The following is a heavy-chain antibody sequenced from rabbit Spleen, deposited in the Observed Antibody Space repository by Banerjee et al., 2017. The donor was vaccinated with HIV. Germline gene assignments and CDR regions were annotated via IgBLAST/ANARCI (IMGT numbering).Heavy chain of an antibody. CDR2: IYADRSGST. D-gene: IGHD2-1*01. J-gene: IGHJ4*01. CDR1: GFSFSSSYY. V-gene: IGHV1S40*01. CDR3: LRDRANIGGDYGPYYFDL. Sequence: QSLEESGGDLVKPEGSLTLTCTASGFSFSSSYYMCWVRQAPGKGLECIACIYADRSGSTYYANWAKGRFTISRTSSTTVTLEMTSLTAADTATYFCLRDRANIGGDYGPYYFDLWGPGTLVTVS.